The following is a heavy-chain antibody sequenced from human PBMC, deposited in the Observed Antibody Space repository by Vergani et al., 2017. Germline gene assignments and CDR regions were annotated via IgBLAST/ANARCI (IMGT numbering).Heavy chain of an antibody. Sequence: EVQLVESGGGLVQPGGSLRLSCAASGFTFSSYEMNWVRQAPGKGLEWVSYISSSGSTIYYADSVKGRFTISRDNAKNSLYLQMNSLRAEDTAVYYCARDASLYSSSVADYWGQGTLVTVSS. D-gene: IGHD6-6*01. CDR3: ARDASLYSSSVADY. CDR2: ISSSGSTI. V-gene: IGHV3-48*03. CDR1: GFTFSSYE. J-gene: IGHJ4*02.